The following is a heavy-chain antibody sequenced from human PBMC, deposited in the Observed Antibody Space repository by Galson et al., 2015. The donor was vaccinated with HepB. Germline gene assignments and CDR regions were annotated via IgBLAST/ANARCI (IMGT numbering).Heavy chain of an antibody. CDR1: GFTFRSYA. V-gene: IGHV3-23*01. CDR2: ISGSGGTT. Sequence: SLRLSCAASGFTFRSYAMSWVRQAPGKGLQWVSAISGSGGTTYSADSVKGRFTISRDNSKNTLYMQMNSLRAEDTAVYYCAKDIQPWGNWNYFDSWGQGTLVTVSS. J-gene: IGHJ4*02. D-gene: IGHD1-20*01. CDR3: AKDIQPWGNWNYFDS.